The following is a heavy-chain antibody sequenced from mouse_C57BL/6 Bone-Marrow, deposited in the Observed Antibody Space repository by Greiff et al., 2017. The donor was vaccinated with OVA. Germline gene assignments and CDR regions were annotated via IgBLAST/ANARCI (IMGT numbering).Heavy chain of an antibody. D-gene: IGHD2-14*01. Sequence: QVQLQQSGPELVKPGASVKLSCKASGYAFSSSWMNWVKQRPGKGLEWIGRIYPGDGDTNYNGKFKGKATLTADKSSSTAYMQLSSLTSEDSAVSFCAAYFRKWLAYWGQGTLVTVSA. V-gene: IGHV1-82*01. CDR2: IYPGDGDT. CDR1: GYAFSSSW. J-gene: IGHJ3*01. CDR3: AAYFRKWLAY.